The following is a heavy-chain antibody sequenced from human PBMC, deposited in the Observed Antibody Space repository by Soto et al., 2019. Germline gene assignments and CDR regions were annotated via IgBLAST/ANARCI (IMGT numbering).Heavy chain of an antibody. Sequence: GGSLRLSCAASGFTFDDYAMHWVRQAPGKGLEWVSGISWNSGSIGYADSVKGRFTISRDNAKNSLYLQMNSLRAEDTALYYCAKDSATATVTTRGDAFDIWGQGTMVTVSS. CDR1: GFTFDDYA. J-gene: IGHJ3*02. CDR3: AKDSATATVTTRGDAFDI. CDR2: ISWNSGSI. D-gene: IGHD4-17*01. V-gene: IGHV3-9*01.